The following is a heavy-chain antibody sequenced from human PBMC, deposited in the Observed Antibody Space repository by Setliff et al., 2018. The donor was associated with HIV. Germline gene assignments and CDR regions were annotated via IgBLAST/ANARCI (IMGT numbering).Heavy chain of an antibody. CDR1: GFTFRNYK. Sequence: GGSLRLSCAASGFTFRNYKFNWVRQAPGRGLEWVSSISIGSGGTTDHAAPVKGRFTISRDDSKNKLYLQMNSLKTEDTAVYYCATDRVKNYTFWSGYYYHYDVDVWGQGTTVTVSS. V-gene: IGHV3-15*07. J-gene: IGHJ6*02. D-gene: IGHD3-3*01. CDR3: ATDRVKNYTFWSGYYYHYDVDV. CDR2: ISIGSGGTT.